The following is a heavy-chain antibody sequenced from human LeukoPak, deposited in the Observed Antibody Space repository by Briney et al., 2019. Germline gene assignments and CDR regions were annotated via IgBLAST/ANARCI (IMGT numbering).Heavy chain of an antibody. CDR3: ARAGGMGYSSSSGYYYYYMDV. V-gene: IGHV4-59*01. D-gene: IGHD6-6*01. CDR2: IYYIGST. Sequence: PSETLSLTCTVSGGSISSYYWSWIRQPPGKGLEWIGHIYYIGSTNYNPSLKSRVTISVDTSKNQFSLKLSSVTAADTAVYYCARAGGMGYSSSSGYYYYYMDVWGKGTTVTVSS. CDR1: GGSISSYY. J-gene: IGHJ6*03.